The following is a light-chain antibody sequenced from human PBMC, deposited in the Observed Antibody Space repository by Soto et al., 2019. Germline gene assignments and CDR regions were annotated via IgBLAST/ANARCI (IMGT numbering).Light chain of an antibody. CDR3: TSYTPTGALV. Sequence: QSALTQPASVSGSPGQSITVSCTGTNSDVGGYNYVSWYQHRPGKAPRLMIYEVRNRLSGVSNRFSGSKSGNTASLTISGLQSEDEADYYCTSYTPTGALVFGRGTKLTV. J-gene: IGLJ3*02. CDR2: EVR. CDR1: NSDVGGYNY. V-gene: IGLV2-14*01.